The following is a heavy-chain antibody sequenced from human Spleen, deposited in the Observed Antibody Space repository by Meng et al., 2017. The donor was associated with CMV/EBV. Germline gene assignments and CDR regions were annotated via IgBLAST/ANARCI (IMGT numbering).Heavy chain of an antibody. CDR1: GFTVSSNY. Sequence: GESLKISCAASGFTVSSNYMNWVRQAPGKGLEWVSVIYSGGRTYYADSVKGRFTISRDNSKNTLYLQMNSLRAEDTAVYYCARGIPAGGIKKWGDGFDIWGQGTMVTVSS. V-gene: IGHV3-53*01. D-gene: IGHD1-26*01. CDR2: IYSGGRT. CDR3: ARGIPAGGIKKWGDGFDI. J-gene: IGHJ3*02.